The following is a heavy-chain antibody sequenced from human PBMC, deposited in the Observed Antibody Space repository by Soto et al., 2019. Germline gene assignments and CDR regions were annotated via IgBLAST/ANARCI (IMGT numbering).Heavy chain of an antibody. CDR1: GYTFSDYY. D-gene: IGHD6-19*01. Sequence: ASVKVSCKASGYTFSDYYVTWVRQAPGHGLEWMGWISPHNDNTNLAQNVKGRVILTTDTSSNTAFMELRSLTSDDTATYYCARVSYGSGGPYAFDFWGQGTMVTVSS. V-gene: IGHV1-18*01. J-gene: IGHJ3*01. CDR3: ARVSYGSGGPYAFDF. CDR2: ISPHNDNT.